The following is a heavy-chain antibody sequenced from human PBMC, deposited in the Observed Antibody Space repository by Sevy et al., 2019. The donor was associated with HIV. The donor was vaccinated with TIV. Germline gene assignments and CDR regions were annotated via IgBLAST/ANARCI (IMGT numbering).Heavy chain of an antibody. CDR1: GFSLTTSD. D-gene: IGHD6-13*01. CDR2: VRNDGSNK. Sequence: GGSLRLSCAASGFSLTTSDMHWVRQAPGKGLEWVAYVRNDGSNKYYADSVRGRFTISRDNSKNTLYLQVNSLRVEDTAVYYCAKHYIHDIADGWYFDLWGRGTLVTVSS. V-gene: IGHV3-30*02. J-gene: IGHJ2*01. CDR3: AKHYIHDIADGWYFDL.